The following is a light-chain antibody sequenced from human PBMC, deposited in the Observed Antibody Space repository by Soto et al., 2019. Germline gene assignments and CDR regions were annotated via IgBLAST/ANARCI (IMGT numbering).Light chain of an antibody. CDR3: QQRSDWPIT. CDR1: QSVRSH. J-gene: IGKJ5*01. Sequence: EIVLTQSPATLSLSPGARATLSCRGSQSVRSHLVWYQQKPGQAPSLLIYEASNRATGIPARFSGSGSGTDLTITISSLEPEDFDVYYCQQRSDWPITFGQGTRLEIK. V-gene: IGKV3-11*01. CDR2: EAS.